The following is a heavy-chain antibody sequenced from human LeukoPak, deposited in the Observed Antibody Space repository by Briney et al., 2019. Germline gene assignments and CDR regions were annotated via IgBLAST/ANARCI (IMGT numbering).Heavy chain of an antibody. D-gene: IGHD3-3*01. CDR3: AKEARYYDFWSGYYSPYFDY. CDR1: GFTFDDYT. Sequence: GGSLRLSCAASGFTFDDYTMRWVRQAPGKGLEWVSLISWDGGSTYYADSVKGRFTISRDNSKNSLYLQMNSLRTEDTALYYCAKEARYYDFWSGYYSPYFDYWGQGTLVTVSS. CDR2: ISWDGGST. V-gene: IGHV3-43*01. J-gene: IGHJ4*02.